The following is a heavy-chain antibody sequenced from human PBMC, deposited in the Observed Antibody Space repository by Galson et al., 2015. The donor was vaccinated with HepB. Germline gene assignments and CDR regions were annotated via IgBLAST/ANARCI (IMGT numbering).Heavy chain of an antibody. CDR1: GYTFTDYY. Sequence: VKVSCKASGYTFTDYYMHWVQQAPGEGLEWMGLVDPEDGETIYTEKFQGRLTITADTSTDTAYMELTSLRSEDTAVYYCATAAHVNNWNDGVRWFGPWGQGTLVTVSS. V-gene: IGHV1-69-2*01. J-gene: IGHJ5*02. CDR3: ATAAHVNNWNDGVRWFGP. CDR2: VDPEDGET. D-gene: IGHD1-20*01.